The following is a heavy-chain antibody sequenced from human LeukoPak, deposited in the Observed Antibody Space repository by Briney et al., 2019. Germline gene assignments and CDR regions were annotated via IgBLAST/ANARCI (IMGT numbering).Heavy chain of an antibody. CDR1: GGSISSYY. J-gene: IGHJ6*03. D-gene: IGHD6-6*01. CDR2: IYTSGST. CDR3: AREKSIAARMDYYYYMDV. V-gene: IGHV4-4*07. Sequence: SETLSLTCTVSGGSISSYYWSWIRQPAGKGLEWIGRIYTSGSTNYNPSLKSRVTMSVDTSNNQFSLKLSSVTAADTAVYYCAREKSIAARMDYYYYMDVWGKGTTVTVSS.